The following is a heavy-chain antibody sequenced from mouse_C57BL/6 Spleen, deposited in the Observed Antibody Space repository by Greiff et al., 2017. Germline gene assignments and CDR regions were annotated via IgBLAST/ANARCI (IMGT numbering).Heavy chain of an antibody. J-gene: IGHJ4*01. CDR3: ARRGYPYAMDY. V-gene: IGHV1-26*01. CDR1: GHTFTDYY. Sequence: VQLQQSGPELVKPGASVKISCKASGHTFTDYYMNWVKQSHGKSLEWIGDINPNNGGTSYNQKFKGKATLTVDKSSSTAYMELRSLTSEDSAVYYCARRGYPYAMDYWGQGTSVTVSS. D-gene: IGHD2-14*01. CDR2: INPNNGGT.